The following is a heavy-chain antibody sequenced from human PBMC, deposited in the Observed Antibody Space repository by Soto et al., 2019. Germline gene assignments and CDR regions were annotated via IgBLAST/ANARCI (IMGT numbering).Heavy chain of an antibody. Sequence: GGSHRLSCAASEFTISSYGMHWVRQAPGTGLEWVAAIRDDGSNKYYADSVKGRFTISRDNSENTLYLQMNSLRAEDTAVYYCARAEYYDILTGYFPYYYGMDVWGQGTTVTVSS. CDR2: IRDDGSNK. V-gene: IGHV3-33*01. J-gene: IGHJ6*02. CDR3: ARAEYYDILTGYFPYYYGMDV. CDR1: EFTISSYG. D-gene: IGHD3-9*01.